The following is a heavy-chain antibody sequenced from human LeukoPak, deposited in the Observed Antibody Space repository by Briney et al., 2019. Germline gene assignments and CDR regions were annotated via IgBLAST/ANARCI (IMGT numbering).Heavy chain of an antibody. Sequence: PGGSLRLSCAASGFSFSSYAMSWVRQAPGKGLEWVSGIISSGAGTNYADSVRGRFTISRDNSKNTLYLQMNSLRAEDTAVYYCANLPLTGYYGFDFWGQGALITISS. D-gene: IGHD3-9*01. J-gene: IGHJ4*02. CDR2: IISSGAGT. V-gene: IGHV3-23*01. CDR3: ANLPLTGYYGFDF. CDR1: GFSFSSYA.